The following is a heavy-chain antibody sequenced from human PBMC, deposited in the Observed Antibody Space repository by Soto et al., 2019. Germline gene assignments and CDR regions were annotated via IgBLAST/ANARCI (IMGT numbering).Heavy chain of an antibody. CDR3: ARDPRGDSAFDM. CDR2: IWYDGSEK. J-gene: IGHJ3*02. Sequence: QVQLVESGGGVVQPGRSLRLSCAASGFIFSDYVMHWVRQAPGKGLEWVAGIWYDGSEKYYADSVKGRFTISRDYSQKTLYLEMNVLGAEDTAVYHCARDPRGDSAFDMWGQGTMVTVSS. V-gene: IGHV3-33*01. CDR1: GFIFSDYV. D-gene: IGHD2-21*02.